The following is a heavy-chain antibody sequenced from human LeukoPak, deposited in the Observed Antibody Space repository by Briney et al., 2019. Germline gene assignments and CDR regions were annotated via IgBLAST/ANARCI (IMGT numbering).Heavy chain of an antibody. CDR1: GFIFDDYA. Sequence: GGSLRLSCAASGFIFDDYAMHWVRQAPGKGLEWVAGISWNSGSIGYADSVKGPFTISRDNAKNSLYLQMNSLRAEDTALYYCAKGRDNYRLLSKNWFDPWGQGTLVTVSS. J-gene: IGHJ5*02. CDR3: AKGRDNYRLLSKNWFDP. V-gene: IGHV3-9*01. D-gene: IGHD2-2*01. CDR2: ISWNSGSI.